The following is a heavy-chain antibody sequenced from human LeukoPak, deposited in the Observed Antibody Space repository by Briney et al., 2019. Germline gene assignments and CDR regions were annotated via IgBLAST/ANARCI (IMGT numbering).Heavy chain of an antibody. CDR2: ISWNSGSI. D-gene: IGHD3-10*01. CDR3: AKDMRDRITMVRGAPYYYGMDV. J-gene: IGHJ6*02. CDR1: GFTFDDYA. V-gene: IGHV3-9*01. Sequence: GRSLRLSCAASGFTFDDYAMHWVRQAPGKGLEWVSGISWNSGSIGYADSVKGRFTISRDNAKNSLYLQMNSLRAEGTALYYCAKDMRDRITMVRGAPYYYGMDVWGQGTTVTVSS.